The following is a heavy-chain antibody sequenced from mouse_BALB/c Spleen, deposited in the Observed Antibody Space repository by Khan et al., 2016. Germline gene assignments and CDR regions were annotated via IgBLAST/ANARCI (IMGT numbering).Heavy chain of an antibody. CDR3: ARYRYYYGSNRYFDV. V-gene: IGHV9-3-1*01. CDR1: GYTFTNYG. CDR2: INTYSGES. J-gene: IGHJ1*01. Sequence: QSQLVQSGPELKKPGKTVKISCKASGYTFTNYGMNWVKQAPGKGLKWMGWINTYSGESTYADDFKGRFAFSLETSANTAYLQRNNLKNEDTATYFCARYRYYYGSNRYFDVWGAGTTVTVSS. D-gene: IGHD1-1*01.